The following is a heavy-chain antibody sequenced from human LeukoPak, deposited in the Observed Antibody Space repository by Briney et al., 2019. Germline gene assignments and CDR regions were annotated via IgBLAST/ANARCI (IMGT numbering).Heavy chain of an antibody. Sequence: SETLSLTCTVSGGSISSYYWSWMRQPAGKGLEWIGRIYTSGSTNYNPSLKSRVTMSVDTSKNQFSLKLSSVTAADTAVYYCARVRSLPAAMGGDWFDPWGQGTLVTVSS. D-gene: IGHD2-2*01. V-gene: IGHV4-4*07. CDR2: IYTSGST. CDR1: GGSISSYY. CDR3: ARVRSLPAAMGGDWFDP. J-gene: IGHJ5*02.